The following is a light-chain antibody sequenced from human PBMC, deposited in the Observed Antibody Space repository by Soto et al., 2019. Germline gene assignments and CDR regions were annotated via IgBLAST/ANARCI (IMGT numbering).Light chain of an antibody. CDR2: YAS. CDR1: QDISNY. V-gene: IGKV1-33*01. J-gene: IGKJ4*01. CDR3: QQYDNLPLT. Sequence: DIQMTQSPSSLSASVGDRVTITCQASQDISNYLNWYQQKPGKAPKLLIYYASNLETGVPSRFSGSGSGTDFTFTICSLQPEDIATYYCQQYDNLPLTFGGGTKVEIK.